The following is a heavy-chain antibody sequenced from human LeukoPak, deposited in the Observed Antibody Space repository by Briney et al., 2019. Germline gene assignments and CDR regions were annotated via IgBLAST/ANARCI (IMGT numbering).Heavy chain of an antibody. CDR1: GGTFSSNA. D-gene: IGHD5-18*01. CDR3: AREDTAMVTFY. CDR2: IIPIFGTA. J-gene: IGHJ4*02. Sequence: ASVKVSCKASGGTFSSNAISWVRQAPGQGLEWMGGIIPIFGTANYAQKFQGRVTITADESTSTAYMELSSLRSEDTAVYYCAREDTAMVTFYWGQGTLVTVSS. V-gene: IGHV1-69*01.